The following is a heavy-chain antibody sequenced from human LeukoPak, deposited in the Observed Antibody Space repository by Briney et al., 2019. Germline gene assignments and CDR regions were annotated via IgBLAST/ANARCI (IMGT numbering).Heavy chain of an antibody. Sequence: GGSLGLSCAASGFTFSNAWMSWVRQAPGKGLEWVGRIKSKTDGGTTDYAAPVKGRFTISRDDSKNTLYLQMNSLKTEDTAVYYCTTDPIVVVPAAIPGAFDIWGQGTMVTVSS. V-gene: IGHV3-15*01. CDR3: TTDPIVVVPAAIPGAFDI. D-gene: IGHD2-2*02. J-gene: IGHJ3*02. CDR1: GFTFSNAW. CDR2: IKSKTDGGTT.